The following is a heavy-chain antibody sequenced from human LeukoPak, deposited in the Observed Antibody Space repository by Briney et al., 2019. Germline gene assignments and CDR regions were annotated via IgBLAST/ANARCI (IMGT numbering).Heavy chain of an antibody. CDR2: ISGSGGST. Sequence: GGSLRLSCAASGFTFSSYAMSWVRQAPGKGLEWVSAISGSGGSTYYADSVEGRFSISRDSSKNTLYLQMNSLRAEDTAIYHCAKDVGYYYDSSGYYYFDYWGQGTLVTVSS. D-gene: IGHD3-22*01. J-gene: IGHJ4*02. CDR3: AKDVGYYYDSSGYYYFDY. CDR1: GFTFSSYA. V-gene: IGHV3-23*01.